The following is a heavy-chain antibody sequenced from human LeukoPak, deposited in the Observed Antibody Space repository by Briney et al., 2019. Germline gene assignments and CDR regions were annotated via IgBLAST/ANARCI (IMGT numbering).Heavy chain of an antibody. CDR2: FDPEDGET. Sequence: ASVKVSCKVSGYTLTELSMHWVRQAPGKGLEWMGGFDPEDGETIYAQKFQGRVTMTEDTSTDTAYMELSSLRSEDTAVYYCATFDSSGYYYYYGMDVWGQGTTVTVSS. CDR1: GYTLTELS. D-gene: IGHD3-22*01. V-gene: IGHV1-24*01. J-gene: IGHJ6*02. CDR3: ATFDSSGYYYYYGMDV.